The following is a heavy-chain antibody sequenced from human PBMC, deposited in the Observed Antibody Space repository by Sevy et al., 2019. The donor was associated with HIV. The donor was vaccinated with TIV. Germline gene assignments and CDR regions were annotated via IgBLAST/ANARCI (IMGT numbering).Heavy chain of an antibody. CDR2: IRSKDYGGAT. V-gene: IGHV3-49*03. D-gene: IGHD3-22*01. CDR3: TRGYYYDSSGYSDY. J-gene: IGHJ4*02. CDR1: GFTFGDYA. Sequence: GGSLRLSCTGSGFTFGDYAMSWFRQAPGMGLEWVGFIRSKDYGGATEYAASVKGRFTISRDDSKSMADLQINSLKTEDTAVYYFTRGYYYDSSGYSDYWGQGTLVTVSS.